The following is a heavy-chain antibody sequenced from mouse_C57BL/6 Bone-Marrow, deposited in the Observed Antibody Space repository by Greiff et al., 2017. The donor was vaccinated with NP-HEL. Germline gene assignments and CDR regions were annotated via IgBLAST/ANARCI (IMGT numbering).Heavy chain of an antibody. V-gene: IGHV1-63*01. CDR3: ARGELMDGYGY. CDR2: IYPGGGYT. J-gene: IGHJ2*01. D-gene: IGHD2-2*01. Sequence: VQLQESGAELVRPGTSVKMSCKASGYTFTNYWIGWAKQRPGHGLEWIGDIYPGGGYTNYNEKFKGKATLTADKSSSTAYMQFSSLTSEDSAIYYCARGELMDGYGYWGQGTTLTVSS. CDR1: GYTFTNYW.